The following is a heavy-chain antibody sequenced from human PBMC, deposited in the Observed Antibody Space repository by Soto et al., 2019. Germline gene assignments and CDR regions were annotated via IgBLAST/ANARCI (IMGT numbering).Heavy chain of an antibody. Sequence: PGESLKISCKGSGYSFTSYWIGWVRQMPGRGLEWMGIIYPGDSDTRYSPSFQGQVTISADKSISTAYLQWSSLKASDTAMYYCARPDSARPDSSGWYYFDYWGQGTLVTVSS. CDR2: IYPGDSDT. J-gene: IGHJ4*02. CDR3: ARPDSARPDSSGWYYFDY. V-gene: IGHV5-51*01. D-gene: IGHD6-19*01. CDR1: GYSFTSYW.